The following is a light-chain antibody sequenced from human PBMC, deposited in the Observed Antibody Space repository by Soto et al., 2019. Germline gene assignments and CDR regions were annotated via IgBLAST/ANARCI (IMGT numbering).Light chain of an antibody. CDR1: QSVSSSY. V-gene: IGKV3-20*01. Sequence: EIVLTQSPGTPSLSPGERATLSCRASQSVSSSYLAWYQQKPGQAPRLLIYGASSRATCIPDRFSGSGSGTDFTLTISRLEPEDFAVYYCQQYGSSPRTFGQGTKVEIK. CDR2: GAS. J-gene: IGKJ1*01. CDR3: QQYGSSPRT.